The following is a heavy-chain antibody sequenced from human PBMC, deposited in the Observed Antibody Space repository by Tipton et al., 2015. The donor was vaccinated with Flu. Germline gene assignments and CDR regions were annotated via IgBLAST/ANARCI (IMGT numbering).Heavy chain of an antibody. CDR2: IYYSATT. Sequence: LRLSCAVSGYSISSGYYWGWVRQPPGKGLEWIGYIYYSATTYYNPSLESRATILVDTSKNQFSLKLNSLTAADTAVYYCARGCRYCSGGRRDVMDVWGQGP. D-gene: IGHD2-15*01. CDR1: GYSISSGYY. J-gene: IGHJ6*02. V-gene: IGHV4-31*02. CDR3: ARGCRYCSGGRRDVMDV.